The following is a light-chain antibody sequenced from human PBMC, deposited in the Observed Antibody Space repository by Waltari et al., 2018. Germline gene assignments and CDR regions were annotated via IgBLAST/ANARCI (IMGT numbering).Light chain of an antibody. CDR3: QVWDHSGIDTYV. Sequence: SYVLTQPHSVSVAPGKTARVTCGGHHIGSKRVNWYQQRQGQAPVLVISNNSDRPSGIPERFSGSNSENTATLTISRVEAGDEADYYCQVWDHSGIDTYVFGAGTKVTVL. J-gene: IGLJ1*01. CDR2: NNS. V-gene: IGLV3-21*04. CDR1: HIGSKR.